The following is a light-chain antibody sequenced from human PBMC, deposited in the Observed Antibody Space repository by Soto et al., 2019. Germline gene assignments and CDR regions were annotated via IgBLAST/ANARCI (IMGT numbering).Light chain of an antibody. Sequence: QSVLIQPPSVSGSPGQSVTISCTGTSSDVGSYDYVSWYQQHPGTVPKPMIYNVNTRPSGVPDRFSGSKSGNTASMTISGLQAEDEADYYCSSYTSSSTLVVFGGGTKLTVL. J-gene: IGLJ2*01. CDR2: NVN. CDR3: SSYTSSSTLVV. V-gene: IGLV2-18*02. CDR1: SSDVGSYDY.